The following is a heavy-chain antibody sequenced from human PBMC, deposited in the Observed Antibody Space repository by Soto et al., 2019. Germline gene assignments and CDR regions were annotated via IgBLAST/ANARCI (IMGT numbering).Heavy chain of an antibody. CDR1: GYTFTSYA. D-gene: IGHD6-19*01. CDR2: INAGNGNT. V-gene: IGHV1-3*01. CDR3: ASGSNRLQQWLDDYFDY. J-gene: IGHJ4*02. Sequence: ASVKVSCKASGYTFTSYAMHWVRQAPGQRLEWMGWINAGNGNTKYSQKFQGRVTITRDTSASTAYMELSSLISEDTAVYDCASGSNRLQQWLDDYFDYWGQGTLVTVSS.